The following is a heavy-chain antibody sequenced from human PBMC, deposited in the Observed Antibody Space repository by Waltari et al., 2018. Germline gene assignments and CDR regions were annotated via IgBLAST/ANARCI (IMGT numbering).Heavy chain of an antibody. V-gene: IGHV4-34*01. CDR1: GGSFSGYS. CDR3: ARAGMVRGPYKRREDAFDI. D-gene: IGHD3-10*01. CDR2: INHSGST. J-gene: IGHJ3*02. Sequence: QVQLQQWGAGLLKPSETLSLTCAVYGGSFSGYSWSWLRPPPGKGLEWIGEINHSGSTNYNPSLKSRVTISVDTSKNQFSLKLSSVTAADTAVYYCARAGMVRGPYKRREDAFDIWGQGTMVTVSS.